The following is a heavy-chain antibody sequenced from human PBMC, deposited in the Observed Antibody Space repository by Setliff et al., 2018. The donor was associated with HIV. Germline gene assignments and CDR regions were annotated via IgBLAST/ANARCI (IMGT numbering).Heavy chain of an antibody. D-gene: IGHD5-12*01. CDR2: IYHSGST. Sequence: PSETLSLICAVSGGSVSSRKWWSWVRQPPGKGLEWIGEIYHSGSTNYNPSLKSRVTISLDRSKTQFSLKLSSVTAADTAVYYCARSPLYSGYERYYFDYWGQGTLVTVSS. J-gene: IGHJ4*02. V-gene: IGHV4-4*02. CDR3: ARSPLYSGYERYYFDY. CDR1: GGSVSSRKW.